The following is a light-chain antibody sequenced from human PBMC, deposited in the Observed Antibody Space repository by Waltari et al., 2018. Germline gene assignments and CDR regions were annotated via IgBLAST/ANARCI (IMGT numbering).Light chain of an antibody. V-gene: IGKV3-20*01. J-gene: IGKJ1*01. CDR3: QQYGSSQVT. CDR1: PRVSSSY. CDR2: GAS. Sequence: EIVLPQSPGTLSLSPGERATLPCRASPRVSSSYLAWYQQKPGQAPRLLIYGASSRATGIPDRFSGSGSGTDFTLTISRLEPEDFAVYYCQQYGSSQVTFGQGTKVEIK.